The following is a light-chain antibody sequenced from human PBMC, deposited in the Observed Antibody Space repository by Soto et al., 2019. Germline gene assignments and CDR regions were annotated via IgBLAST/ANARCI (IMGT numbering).Light chain of an antibody. CDR3: SSYRRSNTLV. J-gene: IGLJ2*01. Sequence: QSALTQPASVSGSPGQSITISCTGTSSDIGGYNFVSWYQQHPGKAPKLIIHEVSNRPSGVSNRFSGSKSGNSASLTISGLQAEDEADYYCSSYRRSNTLVFGGGTKLTAL. CDR1: SSDIGGYNF. V-gene: IGLV2-14*01. CDR2: EVS.